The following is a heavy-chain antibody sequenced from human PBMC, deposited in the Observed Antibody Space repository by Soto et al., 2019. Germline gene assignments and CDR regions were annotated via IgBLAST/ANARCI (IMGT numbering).Heavy chain of an antibody. J-gene: IGHJ6*02. Sequence: LSLTCTVSGGSISSYYWSWIRQPPGKGLEWIGYIYYSGSTNYNPSLKSRVTISVDTSKNQFSLKLSSVTAADTAVYYCARGFLGDYYYYGMDVWGQGTTVTVSS. CDR3: ARGFLGDYYYYGMDV. V-gene: IGHV4-59*01. CDR1: GGSISSYY. D-gene: IGHD7-27*01. CDR2: IYYSGST.